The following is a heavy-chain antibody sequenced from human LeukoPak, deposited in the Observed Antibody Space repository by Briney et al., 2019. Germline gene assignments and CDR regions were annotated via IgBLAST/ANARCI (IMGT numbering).Heavy chain of an antibody. CDR3: ARGGNRIGYSYGPNDY. CDR1: GGSISSSSYY. CDR2: IYYSGST. D-gene: IGHD5-18*01. Sequence: SETLSLTCTVSGGSISSSSYYWGWIRQPPGKGLEWIGSIYYSGSTYYNPSLKSRVTISVDTSKNQFSLKLSSVTAADTAVYYCARGGNRIGYSYGPNDYWGQGTLVTVSS. V-gene: IGHV4-39*07. J-gene: IGHJ4*02.